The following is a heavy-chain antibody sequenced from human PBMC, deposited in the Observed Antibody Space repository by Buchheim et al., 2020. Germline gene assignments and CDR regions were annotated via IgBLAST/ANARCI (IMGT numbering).Heavy chain of an antibody. CDR2: IYHSGST. Sequence: QVQLQESGPGLVKPSGTLSLTCVISGGSIRSNNNWWSWVRQPPGTGLEWIGEIYHSGSTNYNPSLESRVTTSVDKSKNQLSLRLISVTAADTAMYYCARYYYDSSGYYQFDSWGQGTL. V-gene: IGHV4-4*02. CDR1: GGSIRSNNNW. D-gene: IGHD3-22*01. J-gene: IGHJ4*02. CDR3: ARYYYDSSGYYQFDS.